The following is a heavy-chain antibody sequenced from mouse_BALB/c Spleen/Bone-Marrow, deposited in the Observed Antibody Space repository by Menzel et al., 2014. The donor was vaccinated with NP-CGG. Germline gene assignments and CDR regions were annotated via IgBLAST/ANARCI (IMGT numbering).Heavy chain of an antibody. CDR3: ARVYGWYFDV. D-gene: IGHD1-1*01. CDR2: ISSGGSYT. Sequence: DVQLVESGGGLVKPGGSLKLSCAASGFTFSSYTMSWVRQTPEKRLEWVATISSGGSYTYYPDSVKGRFTISRDNAKNTLYLQMSSLKSEDTAMYYCARVYGWYFDVWGAGTTVTVSS. CDR1: GFTFSSYT. V-gene: IGHV5-6-4*01. J-gene: IGHJ1*01.